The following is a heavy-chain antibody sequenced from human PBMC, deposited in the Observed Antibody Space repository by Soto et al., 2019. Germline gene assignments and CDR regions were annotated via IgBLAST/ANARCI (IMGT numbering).Heavy chain of an antibody. Sequence: QVQLVESGGGVVQPGRSLRLSCAASGFTFSSYGMHWVRQAPGKGLEWVAVIWYDGSNKYYADSVKGRFTISRDNSKNTLYLQMNSLRAEDTAVYYCARDLAVAVPQWDFDYWGQGTLVTVSS. CDR2: IWYDGSNK. V-gene: IGHV3-33*01. CDR3: ARDLAVAVPQWDFDY. D-gene: IGHD6-19*01. J-gene: IGHJ4*02. CDR1: GFTFSSYG.